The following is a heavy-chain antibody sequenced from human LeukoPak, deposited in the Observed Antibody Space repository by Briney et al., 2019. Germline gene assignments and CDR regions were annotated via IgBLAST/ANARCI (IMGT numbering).Heavy chain of an antibody. CDR1: GDSITNYY. Sequence: SETLSLTCTVSGDSITNYYWSWIRQPPGKGLEWIGYIYYSGSTNYDPSLKSRVTISVDTSKNQFSLKLSSVTAADTAVYYCARDHIVGATIGYCYYGMDVWGQGTTVTVSS. V-gene: IGHV4-59*01. J-gene: IGHJ6*02. CDR3: ARDHIVGATIGYCYYGMDV. D-gene: IGHD1-26*01. CDR2: IYYSGST.